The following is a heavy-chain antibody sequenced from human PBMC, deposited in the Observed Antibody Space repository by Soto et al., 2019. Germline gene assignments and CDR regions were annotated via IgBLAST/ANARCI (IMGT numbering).Heavy chain of an antibody. Sequence: GGSLRLSCAASGFTFSSYGMHWVRQAPGKGLEWVAVISYDGSNKYYADSVKGRFTISRDNSKNTLYLQMNSLRAEDTAVYYCAKGPSPTTFWGHYFDYWGQGTLVTVSS. D-gene: IGHD1-7*01. CDR1: GFTFSSYG. CDR2: ISYDGSNK. CDR3: AKGPSPTTFWGHYFDY. V-gene: IGHV3-30*18. J-gene: IGHJ4*02.